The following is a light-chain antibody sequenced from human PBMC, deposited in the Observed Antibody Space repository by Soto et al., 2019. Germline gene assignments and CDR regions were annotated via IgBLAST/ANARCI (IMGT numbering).Light chain of an antibody. J-gene: IGKJ3*01. CDR1: QSISNW. CDR2: KAS. CDR3: QQFRSFPIT. V-gene: IGKV1-5*03. Sequence: DIQMTQSPSTLSASVGDRVAITCRASQSISNWLAWYQQKPGEAPKLLIYKASTLEAGVPSRFSGSGSGTEFTLTISSLQPDDFATYYCQQFRSFPITFGPGTKVDVK.